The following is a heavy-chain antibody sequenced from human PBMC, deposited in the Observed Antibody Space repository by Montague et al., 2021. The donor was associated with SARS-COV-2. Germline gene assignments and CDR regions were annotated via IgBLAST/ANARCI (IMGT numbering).Heavy chain of an antibody. V-gene: IGHV2-5*05. Sequence: PALVKPTQTLTLTGTFSGFSLNTPEVAVGWIRQPPGNALEWLALSYGXXXNRSGPSLQSRLTITRDTSKRQVVLTMTNMDPVDTATYFCAHRFAGFFDYWGQGILVTVSS. CDR3: AHRFAGFFDY. CDR1: GFSLNTPEVA. J-gene: IGHJ4*02. CDR2: SYGXXXN.